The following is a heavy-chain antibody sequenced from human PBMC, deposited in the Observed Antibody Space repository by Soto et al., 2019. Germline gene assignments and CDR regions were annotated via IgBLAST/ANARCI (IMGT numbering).Heavy chain of an antibody. Sequence: SETLSLTCTVSGGSISSYYWSWIRQPPGKGLEWIGYIYYSGSTYYNSSLKSRVTISVDTSKNQFSLKLSSVTAADTAVYYCARVWDSSGPNFDYWGQGTLVTVSS. CDR1: GGSISSYY. V-gene: IGHV4-59*12. CDR3: ARVWDSSGPNFDY. J-gene: IGHJ4*02. D-gene: IGHD3-22*01. CDR2: IYYSGST.